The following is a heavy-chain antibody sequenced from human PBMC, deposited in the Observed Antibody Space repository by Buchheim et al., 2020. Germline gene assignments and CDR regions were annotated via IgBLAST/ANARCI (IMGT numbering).Heavy chain of an antibody. J-gene: IGHJ4*02. D-gene: IGHD2/OR15-2a*01. V-gene: IGHV3-48*03. CDR1: GFTFNTYE. Sequence: EVQLVESGGGLVQPGGSLRLSCAASGFTFNTYEMMWVRQAPGKGLEWVSYITDSGAIIYYADYVKGRFTISRDNAKNALYLQMDSLRVEDTGVYYCARDVLLHEGVDYWGRGTL. CDR3: ARDVLLHEGVDY. CDR2: ITDSGAII.